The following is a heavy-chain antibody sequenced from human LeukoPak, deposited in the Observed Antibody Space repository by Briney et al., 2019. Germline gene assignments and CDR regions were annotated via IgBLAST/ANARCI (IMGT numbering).Heavy chain of an antibody. Sequence: ASVKVSCKTSGYSITSYSITWVRQAPGQGLEWMGWISPYKGNTNYAQKFQGRVTLTTDSSTSTAYMELTGLRSDDTAVFYCARTLYLGSYSDGYWGQGTLVTVS. J-gene: IGHJ4*02. CDR2: ISPYKGNT. D-gene: IGHD1-26*01. V-gene: IGHV1-18*01. CDR1: GYSITSYS. CDR3: ARTLYLGSYSDGY.